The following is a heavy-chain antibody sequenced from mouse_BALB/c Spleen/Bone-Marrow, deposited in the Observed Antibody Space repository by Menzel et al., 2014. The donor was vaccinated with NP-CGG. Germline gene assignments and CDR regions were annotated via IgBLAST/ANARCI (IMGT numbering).Heavy chain of an antibody. CDR2: IWAGGST. Sequence: QVQLKESGPGLVAPSQSLSITCTVPEFSLTSYGVHWVRPPPGKGLEWLGVIWAGGSTNYNSALMSRLSISKDNSKSQVFLKMNSLQTDDTAMYYCARGGSSRAWFAYWGQGTLVTVSA. D-gene: IGHD1-1*01. J-gene: IGHJ3*01. CDR3: ARGGSSRAWFAY. V-gene: IGHV2-9*02. CDR1: EFSLTSYG.